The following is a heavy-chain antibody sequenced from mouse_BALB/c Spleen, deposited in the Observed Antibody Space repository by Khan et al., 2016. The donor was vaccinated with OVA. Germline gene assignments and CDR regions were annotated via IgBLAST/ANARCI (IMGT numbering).Heavy chain of an antibody. D-gene: IGHD2-1*01. CDR3: DKQNHGTLDAVDY. J-gene: IGHJ4*01. V-gene: IGHV2-3*01. CDR1: GFSLTSYG. Sequence: QVQLKESGPGLVAPSQSLSITCTVSGFSLTSYGVSWVRQPPGKGLEWLGVMWGDGDTTYHSALRSRLSISKDNSKSQVFLKLNSLQTDDTATYYRDKQNHGTLDAVDYWGQGTSVTVSS. CDR2: MWGDGDT.